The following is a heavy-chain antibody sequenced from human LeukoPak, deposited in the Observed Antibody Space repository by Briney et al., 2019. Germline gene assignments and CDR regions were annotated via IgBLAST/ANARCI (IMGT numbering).Heavy chain of an antibody. Sequence: PGESLKISCKGSGYSFTSYWISWVRRMPGKGLEWMGRIDPSDSYTNYSPSFQGHVTISADRSISTAYLQWSSLKASDTAMYYCARRCSSSSCPFEYWGQGTLVTVSS. CDR1: GYSFTSYW. CDR3: ARRCSSSSCPFEY. V-gene: IGHV5-10-1*01. J-gene: IGHJ4*02. D-gene: IGHD2-2*01. CDR2: IDPSDSYT.